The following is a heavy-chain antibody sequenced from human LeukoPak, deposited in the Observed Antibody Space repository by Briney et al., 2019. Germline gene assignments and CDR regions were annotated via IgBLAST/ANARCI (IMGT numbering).Heavy chain of an antibody. CDR1: GGSISSYY. J-gene: IGHJ3*02. V-gene: IGHV4-59*01. D-gene: IGHD3-10*01. CDR3: ARSSYDYAADAFDI. CDR2: IYYSGST. Sequence: PSETLSLTCTVSGGSISSYYWSWIRQPPGKGLEWIGYIYYSGSTNYNPSLKSRVTISVDTSKKQFSLKLSSVTAADTAVYYCARSSYDYAADAFDIWGQGTMVTVSS.